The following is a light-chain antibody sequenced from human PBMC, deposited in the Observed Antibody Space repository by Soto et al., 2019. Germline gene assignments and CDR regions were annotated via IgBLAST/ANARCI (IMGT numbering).Light chain of an antibody. CDR2: AAS. Sequence: DIQLTQSPFFLSASVGDRVTITCRASQGISTYLAWYQQKSGKAPKLLIYAASTLQRGVPSRFSGSGSGTQFTLTISSLQPEDFATYYCQQLNAYPLTFGGGTKVDIK. J-gene: IGKJ4*01. CDR1: QGISTY. CDR3: QQLNAYPLT. V-gene: IGKV1-9*01.